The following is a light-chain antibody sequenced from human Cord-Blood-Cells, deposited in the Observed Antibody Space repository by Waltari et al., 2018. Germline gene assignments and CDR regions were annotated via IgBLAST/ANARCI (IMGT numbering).Light chain of an antibody. CDR1: KDISNN. J-gene: IGKJ4*01. Sequence: IPMTQYPSSLSASVGDRAHINCQSSKDISNNLKWYQQKSGKAPKLLIFYASHLETGVPSRFSGSGSGTDFTFTISSLQTEDIATYYCQQYDNLPPLTFGGGTKVEIK. CDR2: YAS. V-gene: IGKV1-33*01. CDR3: QQYDNLPPLT.